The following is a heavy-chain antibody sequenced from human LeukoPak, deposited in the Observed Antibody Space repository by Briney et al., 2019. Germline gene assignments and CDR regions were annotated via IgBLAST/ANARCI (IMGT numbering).Heavy chain of an antibody. CDR3: ARGKRPFYYYMDV. Sequence: SETLSLTCTVSGGSISSYYCSWIRQPPGKGLEWIGYIYYSGSTNYNPSLKSRVTISVDTSTNQFSLKLSSVTAADTAVYYCARGKRPFYYYMDVWGKGTTVTVSS. CDR1: GGSISSYY. J-gene: IGHJ6*03. V-gene: IGHV4-59*01. CDR2: IYYSGST.